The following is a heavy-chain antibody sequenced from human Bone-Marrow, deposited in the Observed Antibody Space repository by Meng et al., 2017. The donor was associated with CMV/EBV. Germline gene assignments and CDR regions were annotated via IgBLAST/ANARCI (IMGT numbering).Heavy chain of an antibody. CDR2: ISSSGSTI. V-gene: IGHV3-48*03. D-gene: IGHD2-15*01. CDR1: GFTFSSYE. Sequence: GGSLRLWCAASGFTFSSYEMNSVPQAPGKGLEWVSYISSSGSTIYYADSVKGRFTISRDNAKNSLYLQMNSLGAEDTAVYYCAKESVIWQLRAAFAIWGQGTMVTVS. J-gene: IGHJ3*02. CDR3: AKESVIWQLRAAFAI.